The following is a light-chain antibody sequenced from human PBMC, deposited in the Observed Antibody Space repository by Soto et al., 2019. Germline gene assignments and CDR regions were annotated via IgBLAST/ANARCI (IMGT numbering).Light chain of an antibody. CDR2: DVS. V-gene: IGLV2-14*01. CDR3: SSYTRSSTRYV. CDR1: SSDVGGYNY. Sequence: QSALTQPASVSGSPGQSITISCTGTSSDVGGYNYVSWYQQHPGKAPKLMIYDVSNRPSGVSNRFSGSKSGNTASLTISGLQAEDEADYYCSSYTRSSTRYVFGPGTKLTVL. J-gene: IGLJ1*01.